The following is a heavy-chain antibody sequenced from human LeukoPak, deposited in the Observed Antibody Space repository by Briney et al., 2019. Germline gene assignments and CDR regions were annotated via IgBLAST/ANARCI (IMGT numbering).Heavy chain of an antibody. J-gene: IGHJ1*01. Sequence: ASVKVSCKASGYTFTGYYMHWVRQAPGQGLEWMGCINPNSGGTNYAQKFQGRVTMTRDTSISTAYMELSRLRSDDTAVYYCARTMDYDFWSGYYRPEYFQHWGQGTLVTVSS. CDR1: GYTFTGYY. V-gene: IGHV1-2*02. CDR2: INPNSGGT. CDR3: ARTMDYDFWSGYYRPEYFQH. D-gene: IGHD3-3*01.